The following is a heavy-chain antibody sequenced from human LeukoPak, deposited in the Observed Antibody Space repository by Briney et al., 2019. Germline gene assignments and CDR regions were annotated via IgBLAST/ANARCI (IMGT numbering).Heavy chain of an antibody. D-gene: IGHD5-18*01. CDR2: ISYDGSNK. CDR3: AKEDTAISSYGLDV. Sequence: GGSLRLSCAASGFTFSNYGMHWVRQAPGKGLEWVAVISYDGSNKYFAGSVKGRFTISRDNSKNTLYLQMNSLRAEDTALYYCAKEDTAISSYGLDVWGQGTTVTVSS. J-gene: IGHJ6*02. V-gene: IGHV3-30*18. CDR1: GFTFSNYG.